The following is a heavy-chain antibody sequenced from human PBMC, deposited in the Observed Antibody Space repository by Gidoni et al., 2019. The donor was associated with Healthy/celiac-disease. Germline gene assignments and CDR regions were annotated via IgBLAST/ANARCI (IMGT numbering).Heavy chain of an antibody. CDR2: INHSGST. V-gene: IGHV4-34*01. D-gene: IGHD3-9*01. CDR3: ARDSPYYDILTGQRAFDI. Sequence: GLEWIGEINHSGSTNYNPYLKSRVTISVDTSKNQFSLKLSSVTAADTAVYYCARDSPYYDILTGQRAFDIWGQGTMVTVSS. J-gene: IGHJ3*02.